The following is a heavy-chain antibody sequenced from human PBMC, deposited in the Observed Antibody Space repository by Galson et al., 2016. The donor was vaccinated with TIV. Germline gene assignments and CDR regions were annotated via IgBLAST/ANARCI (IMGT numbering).Heavy chain of an antibody. V-gene: IGHV1-2*04. CDR1: GFNFSDYY. D-gene: IGHD3-16*01. J-gene: IGHJ2*01. CDR3: ARDQSMIGDYYFDL. CDR2: INPTSGGT. Sequence: SVKVSCKASGFNFSDYYFHWVRQAPGQGLEWMGWINPTSGGTKYAQKFQAWVTLTRDTSINTAHMEMSRLKSGDTAVYFCARDQSMIGDYYFDLWGRGTLVTVSS.